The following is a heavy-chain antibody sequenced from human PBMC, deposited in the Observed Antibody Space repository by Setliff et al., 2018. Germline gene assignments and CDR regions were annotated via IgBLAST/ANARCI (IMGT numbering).Heavy chain of an antibody. V-gene: IGHV4-61*01. CDR1: GGSISSSSYY. J-gene: IGHJ4*02. Sequence: SETLSLTCTVSGGSISSSSYYWGWIRQPPGKGLEWIGYIYYSGSTNYNPSLKSRVTISVDTSKNQFSRKLSSVTAADTAVHYCARDNWAAAVIFDYWGQGTLATVSA. D-gene: IGHD6-13*01. CDR2: IYYSGST. CDR3: ARDNWAAAVIFDY.